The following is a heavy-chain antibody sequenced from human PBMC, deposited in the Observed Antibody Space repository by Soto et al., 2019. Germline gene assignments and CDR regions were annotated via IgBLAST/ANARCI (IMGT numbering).Heavy chain of an antibody. D-gene: IGHD3-9*01. CDR2: ISYDGSNK. CDR1: GFTFSSYG. CDR3: ARDSLDDILTVYYAEPSWYFDY. V-gene: IGHV3-30*03. J-gene: IGHJ4*02. Sequence: GGSLRLSCAASGFTFSSYGMHWVRQAPGKGLEWVAVISYDGSNKYYADSVKGRFTISRDNSKNTLYLQMNSLRAEDTAVYYWARDSLDDILTVYYAEPSWYFDYWGQGTLVTVSS.